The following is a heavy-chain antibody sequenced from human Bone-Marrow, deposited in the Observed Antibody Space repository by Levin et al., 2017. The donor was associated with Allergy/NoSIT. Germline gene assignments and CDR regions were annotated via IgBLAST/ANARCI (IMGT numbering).Heavy chain of an antibody. CDR1: GGTFSSYA. V-gene: IGHV1-69*13. J-gene: IGHJ6*02. CDR2: IIPIFGTA. Sequence: SVKVSCKASGGTFSSYAISWVRQAPGQGLEWMGGIIPIFGTANYAQKFQGRVTITADESTSTAYMELSSLRSEDTAVYYCARGVAAAGTFRSYYDYGMDGWGQGTTVTVAS. D-gene: IGHD6-13*01. CDR3: ARGVAAAGTFRSYYDYGMDG.